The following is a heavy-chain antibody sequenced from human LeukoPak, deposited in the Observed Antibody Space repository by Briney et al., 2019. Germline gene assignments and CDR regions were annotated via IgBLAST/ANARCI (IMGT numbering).Heavy chain of an antibody. V-gene: IGHV4-4*02. CDR3: AAAVGVDDTYYFDY. CDR1: GCSISSSNW. J-gene: IGHJ4*02. D-gene: IGHD1-26*01. CDR2: IYHSGST. Sequence: PSESLSLTCAVSGCSISSSNWWSWVRQPPGKGLEWIGEIYHSGSTNYNPSLKSRVTISVDKSKNQFSLKLSSVTAADTAVYYCAAAVGVDDTYYFDYWGQGTLVTVSS.